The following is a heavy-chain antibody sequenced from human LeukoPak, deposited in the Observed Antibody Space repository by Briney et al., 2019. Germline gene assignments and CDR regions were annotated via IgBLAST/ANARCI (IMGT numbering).Heavy chain of an antibody. CDR3: IRQDCGASGCSHPDY. D-gene: IGHD2-21*01. V-gene: IGHV3-73*01. Sequence: GGSLRLSCVASGFTFSGSKMHWVRPASGKGLEWVGRITSKADSYSTIYAASVKGGFTISRDDSKNTAYLQMNSLKTEDTAVYYCIRQDCGASGCSHPDYWGQGTLVTVSS. CDR2: ITSKADSYST. J-gene: IGHJ4*02. CDR1: GFTFSGSK.